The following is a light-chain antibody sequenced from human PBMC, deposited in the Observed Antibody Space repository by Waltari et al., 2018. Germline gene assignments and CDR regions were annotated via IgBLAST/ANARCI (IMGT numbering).Light chain of an antibody. J-gene: IGKJ1*01. CDR3: QQRSNWPWT. CDR2: DAS. V-gene: IGKV3-11*01. Sequence: EIVLTQSPATLSLSPGERATLSCRASQSVSSYLAWYQQKPDQAPRLLIYDASNRATGIPARFSGSGSGTDFTLTISSREPEDFAVYYCQQRSNWPWTFGQGTKVEIK. CDR1: QSVSSY.